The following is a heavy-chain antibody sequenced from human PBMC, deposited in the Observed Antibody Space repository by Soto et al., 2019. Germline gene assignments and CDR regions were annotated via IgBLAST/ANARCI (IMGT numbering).Heavy chain of an antibody. V-gene: IGHV3-48*03. CDR1: GFTFSSYE. J-gene: IGHJ3*02. Sequence: XVSLRLSCAASGFTFSSYEMNWVRQAPGKGLEWVSCISSSGSTIYYADSVKGRFTISRDNAKNSLYLQMNSLRAEDTAVYYCARWAREGAFDIWGQGTMVTVS. CDR3: ARWAREGAFDI. CDR2: ISSSGSTI.